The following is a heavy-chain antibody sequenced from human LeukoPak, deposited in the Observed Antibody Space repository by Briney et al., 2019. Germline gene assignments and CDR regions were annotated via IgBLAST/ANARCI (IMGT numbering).Heavy chain of an antibody. Sequence: SETLSLTCNVSGYSISRGYYWGWIRQPPGKGLEWIGSIYYSGSTYYNPSLKSRVTISVDTSKNQFSLKLSSVTAADTAVYYCARDGSIAAAGTGSVWFDPWGQGTLVTVSS. J-gene: IGHJ5*02. D-gene: IGHD6-13*01. CDR2: IYYSGST. V-gene: IGHV4-38-2*02. CDR1: GYSISRGYY. CDR3: ARDGSIAAAGTGSVWFDP.